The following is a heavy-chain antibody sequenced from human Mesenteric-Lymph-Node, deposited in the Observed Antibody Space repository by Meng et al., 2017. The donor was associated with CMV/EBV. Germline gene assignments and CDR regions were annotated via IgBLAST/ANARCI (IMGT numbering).Heavy chain of an antibody. V-gene: IGHV3-21*01. J-gene: IGHJ6*02. D-gene: IGHD6-19*01. Sequence: GESLKISCAASGFTFSSYSMNWVRQAPGKGLEWVSSISSSSSYIYYADSVKGRFTISRDNAKNSLYLRMNSLRAEDTAVYYCARVFSSGWTLHGMDVWGQGTTVTVSS. CDR1: GFTFSSYS. CDR3: ARVFSSGWTLHGMDV. CDR2: ISSSSSYI.